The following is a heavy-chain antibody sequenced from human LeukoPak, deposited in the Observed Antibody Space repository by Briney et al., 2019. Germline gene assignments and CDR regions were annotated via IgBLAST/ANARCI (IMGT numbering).Heavy chain of an antibody. J-gene: IGHJ4*02. CDR3: ARQDPYGDYVFGY. D-gene: IGHD4-17*01. V-gene: IGHV4-34*01. CDR2: INHSGST. CDR1: GGSFSDYY. Sequence: SETLSLTCAVYGGSFSDYYWSWIRQPPGKGLEWIGEINHSGSTNYNPSLKSRVTISVDTSKNQFSPKLSSVTAADTAVYYCARQDPYGDYVFGYWGQGTLVTVSS.